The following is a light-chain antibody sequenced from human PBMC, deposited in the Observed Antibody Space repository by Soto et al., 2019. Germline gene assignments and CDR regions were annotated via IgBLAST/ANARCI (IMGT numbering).Light chain of an antibody. CDR1: TSNIGTFY. CDR2: LGD. J-gene: IGLJ1*01. CDR3: AAWDDNLNAYV. V-gene: IGLV1-47*02. Sequence: QSVLTQPPSASSTPGQTVTISCSGSTSNIGTFYVYWYQHLPGTAPNLLIYLGDQRASGVSDRFSGSKSGTSASLAINGLRSDDEADYYCAAWDDNLNAYVFGSGTKVTVL.